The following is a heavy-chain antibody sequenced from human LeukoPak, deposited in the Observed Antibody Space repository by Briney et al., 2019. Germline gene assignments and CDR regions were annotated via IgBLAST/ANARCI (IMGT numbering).Heavy chain of an antibody. D-gene: IGHD1-1*01. CDR3: ARVRRAGNTGWNFDL. Sequence: SETLSLTCSVSGGSISSGDYYWSWIRQPPGNGLEWIGSIYYGGTTYNSPSLKSRITISVDTSKNQFSLKLTSVTAADTAVYYCARVRRAGNTGWNFDLWGRGTLVTVSS. CDR2: IYYGGTT. V-gene: IGHV4-30-4*08. CDR1: GGSISSGDYY. J-gene: IGHJ2*01.